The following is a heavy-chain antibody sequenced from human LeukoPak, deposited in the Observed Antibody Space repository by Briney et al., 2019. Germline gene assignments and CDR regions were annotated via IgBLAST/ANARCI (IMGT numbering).Heavy chain of an antibody. CDR2: ISSSSSYI. CDR3: ARDLRGSGNEGFDY. J-gene: IGHJ4*02. CDR1: GFTFSSYS. D-gene: IGHD3-10*01. Sequence: GGSLRLSCAASGFTFSSYSMNWVRQAPGKGLEWVSSISSSSSYIYYADSVKGRFTISRDNAKNSLYLQMNSLRAEDTAVCYCARDLRGSGNEGFDYWGQGTLVTVSS. V-gene: IGHV3-21*01.